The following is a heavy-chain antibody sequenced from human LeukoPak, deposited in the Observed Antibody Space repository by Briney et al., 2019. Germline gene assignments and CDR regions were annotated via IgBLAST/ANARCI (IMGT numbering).Heavy chain of an antibody. V-gene: IGHV1-24*01. J-gene: IGHJ3*02. CDR1: GHTLTELS. CDR2: FDPGDGVR. CDR3: VTDRGALNAFDI. Sequence: ASVKVSCKVSGHTLTELSIHWVRQAPGRGLEWMGRFDPGDGVRVYAQRLQGRVSMTEDTSTDTAYMDLRSLRSEDTAMYYCVTDRGALNAFDIWGQGTMVTVSS. D-gene: IGHD2-15*01.